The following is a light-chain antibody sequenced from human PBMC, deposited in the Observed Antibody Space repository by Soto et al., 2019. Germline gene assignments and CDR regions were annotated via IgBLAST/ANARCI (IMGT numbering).Light chain of an antibody. CDR2: EVS. CDR3: CSYAGSSTFPYV. J-gene: IGLJ1*01. Sequence: QSVLTQPASVXGSPGQSITISCTGTSSDVGSYNLVSWYQQHPGKAPKLMIYEVSKRPSGVSNRFSGSKSGNTASLTISGLQAEDEADYYCCSYAGSSTFPYVFGTGTKVTVL. V-gene: IGLV2-23*02. CDR1: SSDVGSYNL.